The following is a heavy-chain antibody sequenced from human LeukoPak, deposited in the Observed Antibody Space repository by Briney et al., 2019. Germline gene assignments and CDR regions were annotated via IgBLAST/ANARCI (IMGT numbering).Heavy chain of an antibody. CDR2: IYTTGST. Sequence: PSQTLSLTCTVSGVSIANTFYHWHWLRQPAGKGLEWIGRIYTTGSTDYNPSLKSRVTISLDTARNQFTLKLSSVTAADTAVYYCARRQDGHDYWGQGTLVTVSS. V-gene: IGHV4-61*02. CDR3: ARRQDGHDY. CDR1: GVSIANTFYH. J-gene: IGHJ4*02.